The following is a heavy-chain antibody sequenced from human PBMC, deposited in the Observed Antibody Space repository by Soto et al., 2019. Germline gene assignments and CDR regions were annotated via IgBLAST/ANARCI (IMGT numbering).Heavy chain of an antibody. CDR2: IYYSGRT. J-gene: IGHJ6*02. Sequence: SETLSLTCAVSGGSITSSKHYWGWIRQPPGKGLEWIGSIYYSGRTYYSPSLKSRVTISVDTSKNQFSLKLSSVTAADTAVYYCARSPDSSGYYPRWYYYGMDVWGQGTTVTVSS. CDR3: ARSPDSSGYYPRWYYYGMDV. V-gene: IGHV4-39*07. CDR1: GGSITSSKHY. D-gene: IGHD3-22*01.